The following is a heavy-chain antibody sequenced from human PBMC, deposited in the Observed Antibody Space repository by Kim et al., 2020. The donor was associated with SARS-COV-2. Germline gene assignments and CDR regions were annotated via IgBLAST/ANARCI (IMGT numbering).Heavy chain of an antibody. CDR1: GFTFSSYE. V-gene: IGHV3-48*03. CDR2: ISSSGSTI. J-gene: IGHJ6*02. CDR3: ARDPYSSSYNYYGMDV. Sequence: GGSLRLSCAASGFTFSSYEMNWVRQAPGKGLEWVSYISSSGSTIYYADSVKGRFTISRDNAKNSLYLQMNSLRAEDTAVYYCARDPYSSSYNYYGMDVWVQGTTVTVSS. D-gene: IGHD6-13*01.